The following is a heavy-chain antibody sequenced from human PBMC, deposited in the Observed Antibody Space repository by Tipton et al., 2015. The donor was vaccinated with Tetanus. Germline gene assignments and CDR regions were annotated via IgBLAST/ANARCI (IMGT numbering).Heavy chain of an antibody. CDR1: GYTFTSFG. CDR2: ISTYNGNT. Sequence: VQLVQSGPEVKKPGASVKVSCKASGYTFTSFGITWVRQTPGQGLEWMGWISTYNGNTEYPQRLQGRVTMTTDTSTSTAYMELRSLRSDDTAMYYCARDFTTSGYYYGGAGDYWGQGTLVTVSS. J-gene: IGHJ4*02. CDR3: ARDFTTSGYYYGGAGDY. D-gene: IGHD3-22*01. V-gene: IGHV1-18*01.